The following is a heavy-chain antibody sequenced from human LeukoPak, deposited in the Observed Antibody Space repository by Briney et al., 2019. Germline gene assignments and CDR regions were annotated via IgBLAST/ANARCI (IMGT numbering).Heavy chain of an antibody. D-gene: IGHD5-12*01. J-gene: IGHJ4*02. CDR3: VRDIGGFYRGYGDS. CDR2: ISYDGSNK. Sequence: HSGGSLRLSCAASGFTFSSYAMHWVRQAPGKGLEWVAVISYDGSNKYYADSVKGRFTISRDNSKNSLYLQMDSLRVEDTAVYYCVRDIGGFYRGYGDSWGQGTLVTVSS. CDR1: GFTFSSYA. V-gene: IGHV3-30-3*01.